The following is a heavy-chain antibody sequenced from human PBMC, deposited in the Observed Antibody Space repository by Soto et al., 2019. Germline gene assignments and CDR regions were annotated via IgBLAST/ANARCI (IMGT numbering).Heavy chain of an antibody. CDR2: IDNSGDT. CDR1: GVTLRSFD. V-gene: IGHV3-13*01. Sequence: GGSLRLSCASSGVTLRSFDCHWVRQAKGKGLEWVANIDNSGDTNYPVSVKGRFTVSRDNAKSSVFLQLNSLGAGDTAVYFCVRGQEVGAHFFDTWGQGTLVTVSS. CDR3: VRGQEVGAHFFDT. D-gene: IGHD2-15*01. J-gene: IGHJ4*02.